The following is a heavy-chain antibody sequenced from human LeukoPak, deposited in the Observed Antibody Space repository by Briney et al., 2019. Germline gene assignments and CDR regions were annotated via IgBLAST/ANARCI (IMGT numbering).Heavy chain of an antibody. Sequence: ASVKVSCKASGYTFTSYGISWVRQAPGQGLEWMGWISAYNGNTNYAQKLQGRVTMTTDTSTSTANMELRSLRSDDTAVYYCARWVAYCGGDCYLPDYWGQGTLVTVSS. J-gene: IGHJ4*02. CDR3: ARWVAYCGGDCYLPDY. CDR1: GYTFTSYG. V-gene: IGHV1-18*01. CDR2: ISAYNGNT. D-gene: IGHD2-21*02.